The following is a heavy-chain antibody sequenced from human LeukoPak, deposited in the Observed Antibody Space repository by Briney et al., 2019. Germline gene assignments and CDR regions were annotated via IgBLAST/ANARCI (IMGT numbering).Heavy chain of an antibody. CDR1: GYTFTSYA. CDR3: ASKGRLLWFGESSGPFDY. D-gene: IGHD3-10*01. V-gene: IGHV1-3*01. Sequence: ASVKVSCKASGYTFTSYATHWVRQAPGQRLEWMGWINAGNGNTKYSQKFQGRVTITRDTSASTAYMELSSLRSEDTAVYYCASKGRLLWFGESSGPFDYWGQGTLVTVSS. J-gene: IGHJ4*02. CDR2: INAGNGNT.